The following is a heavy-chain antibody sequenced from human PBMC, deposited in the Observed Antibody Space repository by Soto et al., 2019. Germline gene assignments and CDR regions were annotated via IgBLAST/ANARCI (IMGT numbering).Heavy chain of an antibody. J-gene: IGHJ4*02. CDR1: GFTFSSYG. CDR3: AKDSVAEKTGVVPAAILDY. D-gene: IGHD2-2*01. Sequence: QVQLVESGGGVVQPGRSLRLSCAASGFTFSSYGMHWVRQAPGKGLEWVAVISYDGSNKYYADSVKGRFTISRDNSKNTLYLQMNSLRAEYTAVYYCAKDSVAEKTGVVPAAILDYWGQGTLVTVSS. CDR2: ISYDGSNK. V-gene: IGHV3-30*18.